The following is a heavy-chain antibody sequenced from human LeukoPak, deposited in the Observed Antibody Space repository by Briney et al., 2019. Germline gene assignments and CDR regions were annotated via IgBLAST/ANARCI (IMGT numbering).Heavy chain of an antibody. CDR1: SGSISSSSYY. V-gene: IGHV4-39*07. J-gene: IGHJ4*02. CDR2: IYYSGST. D-gene: IGHD3-22*01. Sequence: SETLSLTCTVSSGSISSSSYYWGWIRQPPGKGLEWIGSIYYSGSTYYNPSLKSRVTISVDTSKNQFSLKLSSVTAADTAVYYCARVDSSRASLFDYWGQGTLVTVSS. CDR3: ARVDSSRASLFDY.